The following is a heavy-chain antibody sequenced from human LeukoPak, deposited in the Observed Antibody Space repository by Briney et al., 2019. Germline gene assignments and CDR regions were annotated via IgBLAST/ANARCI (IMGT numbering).Heavy chain of an antibody. J-gene: IGHJ5*02. V-gene: IGHV4-30-4*07. D-gene: IGHD3-10*01. CDR3: ARVKGILWFGEIRPPKAIMNWFDP. CDR1: GGSITSGGYS. CDR2: MHDSGST. Sequence: SETLSLTCAVSGGSITSGGYSWSCIRQTPGNGLEWIAYMHDSGSTYYNPSLKSRIIVSLDTSKNQFSLKLSSVTAADTAVYYCARVKGILWFGEIRPPKAIMNWFDPWGQGTLVTVSS.